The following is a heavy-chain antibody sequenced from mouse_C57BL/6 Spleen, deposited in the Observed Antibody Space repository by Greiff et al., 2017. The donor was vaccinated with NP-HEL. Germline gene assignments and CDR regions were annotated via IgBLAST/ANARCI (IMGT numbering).Heavy chain of an antibody. CDR3: AREGLGYYGSSSYYFDY. D-gene: IGHD1-1*01. CDR2: IYPSDSET. CDR1: GYTFTSYW. V-gene: IGHV1-61*01. Sequence: QVQLKQSGAELVRPGSSVKLSCKASGYTFTSYWMDWVKQRPGQGLEWIGNIYPSDSETHYNQKFKDKATLTVDKSSSTAYMQLSSLTSEDSAVYYCAREGLGYYGSSSYYFDYWGQGTTLTVSS. J-gene: IGHJ2*01.